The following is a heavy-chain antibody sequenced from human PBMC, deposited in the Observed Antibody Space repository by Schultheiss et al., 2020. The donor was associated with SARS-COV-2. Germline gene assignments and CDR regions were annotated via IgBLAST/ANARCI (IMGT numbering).Heavy chain of an antibody. Sequence: SETLSLTCAVYGGSFSGYYWSWIRQPPGKGLEWIGEINHSGSTNYNPSLKSRVTMSVDTSKNQFSLKLSSVTAADTAVYYCARESDYYDSSGPTLPDYWGQGTLVTVSS. J-gene: IGHJ4*02. CDR3: ARESDYYDSSGPTLPDY. D-gene: IGHD3-22*01. CDR2: INHSGST. CDR1: GGSFSGYY. V-gene: IGHV4-34*01.